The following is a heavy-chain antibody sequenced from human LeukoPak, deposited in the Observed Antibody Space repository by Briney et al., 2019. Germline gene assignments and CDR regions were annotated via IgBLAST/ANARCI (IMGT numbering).Heavy chain of an antibody. V-gene: IGHV4-39*07. J-gene: IGHJ4*02. CDR2: IYYSGST. Sequence: SETLSLTCTVSGGSISSSSYYWGWIRQPPGKGLEWIGSIYYSGSTYYNPSLKSRVTMSVDTSKNQFSLKVNSVTAADTAVYYCARDVIVATMHHFDFWGQGTLVTVSS. CDR3: ARDVIVATMHHFDF. D-gene: IGHD2/OR15-2a*01. CDR1: GGSISSSSYY.